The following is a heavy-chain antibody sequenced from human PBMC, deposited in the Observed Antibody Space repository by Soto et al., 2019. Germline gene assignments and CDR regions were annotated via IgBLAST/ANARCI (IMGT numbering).Heavy chain of an antibody. CDR3: ARGSYYQFDY. V-gene: IGHV4-59*01. D-gene: IGHD1-26*01. Sequence: PSETLSLTCTVSGGSISSYYWSWIRQPPGKGLEWIGYIYYSGSTNYNPSLKSRVTISVDTSKNQFSLKLSSVTAADTAVYYCARGSYYQFDYWGRGTLVTVSS. CDR2: IYYSGST. CDR1: GGSISSYY. J-gene: IGHJ4*02.